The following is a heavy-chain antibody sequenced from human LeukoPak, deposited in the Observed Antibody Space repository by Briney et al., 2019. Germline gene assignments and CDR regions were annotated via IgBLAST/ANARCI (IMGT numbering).Heavy chain of an antibody. J-gene: IGHJ4*02. V-gene: IGHV1-2*02. Sequence: ASVKVSCKASGYTFTAYYIHWVRQAPGQGLEWMGSINPNSGGTNYAQNFQGRVTMTRDTSINTAYMELSSLRSDDTAVYYCARESKEGFNTYYYDSSGSDYWGQGTLVTVSS. CDR3: ARESKEGFNTYYYDSSGSDY. D-gene: IGHD3-22*01. CDR2: INPNSGGT. CDR1: GYTFTAYY.